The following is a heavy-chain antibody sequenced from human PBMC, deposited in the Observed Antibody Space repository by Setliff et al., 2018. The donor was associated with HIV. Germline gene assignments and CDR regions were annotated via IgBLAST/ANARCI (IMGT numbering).Heavy chain of an antibody. D-gene: IGHD3-3*01. Sequence: SETLSLTCNVSGYSISSGFYWGWIRQPPGKGLEWIGNIFHSGNTDYNPSLKSRVTMSVETSENRFSLRLNSVSAADTAVYYCLRARAEWVELHSVPSYFDYWGQGTLVTVSS. CDR3: LRARAEWVELHSVPSYFDY. CDR2: IFHSGNT. V-gene: IGHV4-38-2*02. CDR1: GYSISSGFY. J-gene: IGHJ4*02.